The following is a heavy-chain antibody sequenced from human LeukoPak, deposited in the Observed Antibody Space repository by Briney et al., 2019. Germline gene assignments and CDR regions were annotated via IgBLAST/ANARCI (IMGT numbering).Heavy chain of an antibody. Sequence: PSQTLSLTCTVSGGSISSGVYYWSWIRQHPGKGLEWIGYIYYSGSTYYNPSLKSRVTISVDTSKNQFSLKLSSVTAADTAVYYCARALLAGGSGSWFDYWGQGTLVTVSS. CDR1: GGSISSGVYY. J-gene: IGHJ4*02. CDR3: ARALLAGGSGSWFDY. D-gene: IGHD3-10*01. CDR2: IYYSGST. V-gene: IGHV4-31*03.